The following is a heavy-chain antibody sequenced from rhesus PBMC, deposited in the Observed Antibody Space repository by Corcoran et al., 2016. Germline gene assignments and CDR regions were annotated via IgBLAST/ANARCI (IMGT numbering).Heavy chain of an antibody. V-gene: IGHV3S5*01. Sequence: EVQLVETGGGLVQPGGSLKLSCAASGFPFSSYGMSWVRPSSGKGLKWVSAINSGWGSTNYTESVKGRCTISRDNSKNTLSLQMNRLRAEDTAVYYCAKDHSYGNYGGYFDYWGQGVLVTGSS. D-gene: IGHD4-35*01. CDR3: AKDHSYGNYGGYFDY. J-gene: IGHJ4*01. CDR2: INSGWGST. CDR1: GFPFSSYG.